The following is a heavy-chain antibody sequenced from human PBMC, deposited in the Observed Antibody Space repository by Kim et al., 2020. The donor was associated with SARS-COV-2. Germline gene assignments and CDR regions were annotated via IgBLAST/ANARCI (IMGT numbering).Heavy chain of an antibody. V-gene: IGHV5-51*01. CDR1: GYSFTSYW. J-gene: IGHJ5*02. CDR2: IYPGDSDT. Sequence: GESLKISCKGSGYSFTSYWIDWVRQMPGKGLEWMGIIYPGDSDTRYSPSFQGQVTISADKSISTAYLQWSSLKASDTAMYYCARCTSSSGGSCYTNWFDPWGQGTLITVSS. CDR3: ARCTSSSGGSCYTNWFDP. D-gene: IGHD2-15*01.